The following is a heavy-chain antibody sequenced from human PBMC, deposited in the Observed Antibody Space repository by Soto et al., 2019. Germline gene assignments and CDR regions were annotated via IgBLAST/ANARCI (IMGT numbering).Heavy chain of an antibody. Sequence: GGSLRLSCAASGFTFSGSAMHWVRQASGKGLEWVGRIRSKANSYATAYAASVKGRFTISRDDSKNTAYLQMNSLKTEDTAVYYCTRERGYSYGYYYYGMDVWGQGTTVTVSS. CDR3: TRERGYSYGYYYYGMDV. CDR1: GFTFSGSA. V-gene: IGHV3-73*01. D-gene: IGHD5-18*01. CDR2: IRSKANSYAT. J-gene: IGHJ6*02.